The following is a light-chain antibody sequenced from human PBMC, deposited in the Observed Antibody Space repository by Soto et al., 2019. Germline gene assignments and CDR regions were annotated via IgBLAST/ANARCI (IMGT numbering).Light chain of an antibody. CDR2: FDR. J-gene: IGLJ1*01. CDR3: QVWDSSSDDFV. CDR1: KIGSKS. Sequence: SYELTQPPSVSVAPGQTARITCGGNKIGSKSVHWYQQKAGQAPVVVISFDRDRPSGIPERFSGSNSGNTATLTISRVEAGDEADYYCQVWDSSSDDFVFGTGTQLTVL. V-gene: IGLV3-21*04.